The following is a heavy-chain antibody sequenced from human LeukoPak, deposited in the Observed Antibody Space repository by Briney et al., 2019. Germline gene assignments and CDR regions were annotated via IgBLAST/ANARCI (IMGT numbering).Heavy chain of an antibody. Sequence: SETLSLTCTVSGGSISSYYWSWIRQHPGKGLEWIGYIYYSGSTYYNPSLKSRVTISVDTSKNQFSLKLSSVTAADTAVYYCARALLGYCSSTSCYSLYGMDVWGQGTTVTVSS. J-gene: IGHJ6*02. CDR2: IYYSGST. D-gene: IGHD2-2*01. V-gene: IGHV4-59*06. CDR3: ARALLGYCSSTSCYSLYGMDV. CDR1: GGSISSYY.